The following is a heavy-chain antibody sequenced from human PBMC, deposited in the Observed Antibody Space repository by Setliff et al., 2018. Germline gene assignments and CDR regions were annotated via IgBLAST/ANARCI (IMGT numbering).Heavy chain of an antibody. J-gene: IGHJ4*02. D-gene: IGHD5-12*01. CDR2: IYHSGST. Sequence: SETLSLTCTVSGYSISSGYYWGWIRQPPVKGLEWIGSIYHSGSTYYNPSLKCRVTISVDTSKNQLSLNLNSVTAADTAIYYCARHSGWSFDSWGQGTLVTVSS. CDR3: ARHSGWSFDS. V-gene: IGHV4-38-2*02. CDR1: GYSISSGYY.